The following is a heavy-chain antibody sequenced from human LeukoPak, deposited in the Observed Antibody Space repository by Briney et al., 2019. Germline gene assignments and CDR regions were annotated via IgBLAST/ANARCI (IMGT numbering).Heavy chain of an antibody. CDR1: GGTFSSYT. Sequence: SVKVSCKASGGTFSSYTISWVQQAPGQGLEWMGRIIPILGIANYAQKFQGRVTITADKSTSTAYMELSSLRSEDTAVYYCAGNHILTGLGYYYYYYYMDVWGKGTTVTVSS. D-gene: IGHD3-9*01. J-gene: IGHJ6*03. CDR3: AGNHILTGLGYYYYYYYMDV. V-gene: IGHV1-69*02. CDR2: IIPILGIA.